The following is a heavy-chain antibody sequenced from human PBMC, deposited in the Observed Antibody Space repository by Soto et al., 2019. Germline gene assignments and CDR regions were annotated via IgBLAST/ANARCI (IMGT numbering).Heavy chain of an antibody. J-gene: IGHJ6*02. CDR1: GFTFSSYG. Sequence: GGSLRLSCAASGFTFSSYGMHWVRQAPGKGLEWVAVISYDGSNKYYADSVKGRFTISRDNSKNTLYLQMNSLRAEDTAVYYGAKDTGVRCNIVVVPAAIRSYYYYYYYGMDVWGQATTVTVSS. D-gene: IGHD2-2*02. CDR2: ISYDGSNK. V-gene: IGHV3-30*18. CDR3: AKDTGVRCNIVVVPAAIRSYYYYYYYGMDV.